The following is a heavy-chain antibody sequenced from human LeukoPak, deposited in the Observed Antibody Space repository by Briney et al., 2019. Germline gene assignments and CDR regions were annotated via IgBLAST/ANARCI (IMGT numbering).Heavy chain of an antibody. Sequence: KPSETLSLTCTVSSGSIRSGSYYWGWIRQPPGKGLEWIGTIYYSGNTNYNPSLKSRVAISVDASKNQFSLKLSSVSAADTAVYYCARQYYYDSSGYYLDYWGQGTLVTVSS. V-gene: IGHV4-39*01. CDR3: ARQYYYDSSGYYLDY. D-gene: IGHD3-22*01. CDR1: SGSIRSGSYY. J-gene: IGHJ4*02. CDR2: IYYSGNT.